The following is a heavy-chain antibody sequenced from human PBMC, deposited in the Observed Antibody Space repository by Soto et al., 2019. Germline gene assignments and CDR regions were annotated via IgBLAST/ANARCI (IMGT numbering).Heavy chain of an antibody. V-gene: IGHV4-59*01. CDR1: GGSISSYY. D-gene: IGHD3-16*01. CDR2: IYYSGST. Sequence: QVQLQESGPGLVKPSETLSLTCTVSGGSISSYYWSWIRQPPGKGLEWIGYIYYSGSTNYNPSLKSRVTISVDTSKNQFSLKLSSVTADTAVYYCARGGPPNLGGGMDVWGQGTTVTVSS. J-gene: IGHJ6*02. CDR3: ARGGPPNLGGGMDV.